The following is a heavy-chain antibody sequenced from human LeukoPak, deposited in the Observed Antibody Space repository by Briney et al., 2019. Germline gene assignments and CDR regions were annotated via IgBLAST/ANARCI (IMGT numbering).Heavy chain of an antibody. Sequence: ASVKVSCKVSGYTLTELSMHRVRQAPGKGLEGMGGFAPEDGETIYTQKFQVRVTMTEDTSTDTAYMKLSSLRAEDTAVYYCATNWRDSSGWSNFDYWGQGTLVTVSS. CDR3: ATNWRDSSGWSNFDY. D-gene: IGHD6-19*01. CDR1: GYTLTELS. J-gene: IGHJ4*02. CDR2: FAPEDGET. V-gene: IGHV1-24*01.